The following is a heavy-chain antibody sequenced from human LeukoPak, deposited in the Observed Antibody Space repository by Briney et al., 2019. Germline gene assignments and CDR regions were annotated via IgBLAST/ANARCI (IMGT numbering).Heavy chain of an antibody. CDR2: IIPIFGTA. CDR1: GGTFSSYA. J-gene: IGHJ4*02. D-gene: IGHD6-6*01. Sequence: GASVKVSCKASGGTFSSYAISWVRQAPGQGLEWMGGIIPIFGTANYAQKFQGRVTITADESTSTAYMELSSLRSGDTAVYYCARAEYSSSSPLDYWGQGTLVTVSS. V-gene: IGHV1-69*13. CDR3: ARAEYSSSSPLDY.